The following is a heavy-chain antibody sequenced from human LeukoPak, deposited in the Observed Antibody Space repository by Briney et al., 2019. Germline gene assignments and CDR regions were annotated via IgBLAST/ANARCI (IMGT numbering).Heavy chain of an antibody. V-gene: IGHV1-2*02. J-gene: IGHJ4*02. D-gene: IGHD2-15*01. CDR1: GYTFSGYY. CDR2: INPSGGGT. Sequence: ASVKVSCKASGYTFSGYYIHWGRQAPGQGLEWMGWINPSGGGTKYAQKFQGRVTMTRDTSISTAYMDLSTLTSDDAAVYFCARRYCSGGSCYPDYWGQGTLVTVSS. CDR3: ARRYCSGGSCYPDY.